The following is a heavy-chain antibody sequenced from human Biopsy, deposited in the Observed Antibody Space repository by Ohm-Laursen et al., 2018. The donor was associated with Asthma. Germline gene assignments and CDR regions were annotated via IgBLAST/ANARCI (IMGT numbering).Heavy chain of an antibody. CDR3: ARDAGYCGGDCYSLLEYYYYYYGMDV. V-gene: IGHV3-48*02. Sequence: SLRLSCAASGFTFSSYSMNWVRQAPGEGLEWVSYISSSSSTIYYADSVKGRFTISRDNAKNSLYLQMNSLRDEDTAVYYCARDAGYCGGDCYSLLEYYYYYYGMDVWGQGTTVTVSS. D-gene: IGHD2-21*02. J-gene: IGHJ6*02. CDR1: GFTFSSYS. CDR2: ISSSSSTI.